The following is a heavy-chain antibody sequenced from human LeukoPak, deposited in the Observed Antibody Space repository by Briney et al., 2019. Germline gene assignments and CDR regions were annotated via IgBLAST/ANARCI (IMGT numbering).Heavy chain of an antibody. V-gene: IGHV4-59*01. CDR3: TRDPDY. CDR2: IYYSGRT. J-gene: IGHJ4*02. Sequence: SETLSLTCTVSDDSFGSYYWSWIRQTPGKGLEWIGYIYYSGRTYYNPSLKRRVSISLDTSKSQFSLNLSSVTAADTAVYYCTRDPDYWGQGTLVTVSS. CDR1: DDSFGSYY.